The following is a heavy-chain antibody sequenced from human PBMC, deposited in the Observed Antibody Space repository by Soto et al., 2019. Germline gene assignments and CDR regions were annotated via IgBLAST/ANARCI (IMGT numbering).Heavy chain of an antibody. CDR3: ARDLGGPDY. D-gene: IGHD3-16*01. CDR1: GFSLRPYW. CDR2: LSSDGFGA. V-gene: IGHV3-74*03. J-gene: IGHJ4*02. Sequence: GGSLRLYCAASGFSLRPYWMHWVRQVPGRGMEWVARLSSDGFGAAYADSVHGRFFISRDIARNTLSLQMNSLRADDTAVYYCARDLGGPDYWGRGTSVTVSS.